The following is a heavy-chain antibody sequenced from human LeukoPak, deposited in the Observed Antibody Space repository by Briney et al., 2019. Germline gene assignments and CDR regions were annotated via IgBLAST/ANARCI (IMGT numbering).Heavy chain of an antibody. CDR1: EYSFTDYY. Sequence: GASVKVSCKASEYSFTDYYVHWVRQAPGQGLEWMGWINPNSGGTNYAQKFQGRVTMTRDTSISTAYMDLSRLKSDDTAVYYCARGPYSSSYFVTTPWFDPWGQGTLVTVSS. CDR3: ARGPYSSSYFVTTPWFDP. CDR2: INPNSGGT. J-gene: IGHJ5*02. D-gene: IGHD6-13*01. V-gene: IGHV1-2*02.